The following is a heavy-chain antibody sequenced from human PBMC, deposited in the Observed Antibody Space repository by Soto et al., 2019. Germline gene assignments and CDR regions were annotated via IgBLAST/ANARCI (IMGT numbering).Heavy chain of an antibody. CDR1: GGSISSGGSY. D-gene: IGHD3-10*01. J-gene: IGHJ5*02. V-gene: IGHV4-30-2*01. CDR3: ARVPGP. CDR2: IYHSGTT. Sequence: SETLSLTCTVSGGSISSGGSYWSWIRQTPGKGLEWIGYIYHSGTTYYNPSLKSRVTISVDRSKNQFSLKLSSVTAADTAVYYCARVPGPWGQGTLVTVSS.